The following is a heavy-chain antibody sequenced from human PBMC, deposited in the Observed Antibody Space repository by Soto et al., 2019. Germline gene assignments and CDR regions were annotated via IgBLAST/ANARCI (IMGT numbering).Heavy chain of an antibody. D-gene: IGHD2-2*01. CDR3: ATIPDLDQLGGGDV. CDR2: IYPDDSDT. Sequence: XDSLKVSWQSSGNTFDTDWIGWVLQMPGKGLEWMGIIYPDDSDTRYSPSFQGQVTISADKSISTAYLQWSSVKASDTAMYYCATIPDLDQLGGGDVWGQGTLVTVSS. V-gene: IGHV5-51*01. CDR1: GNTFDTDW. J-gene: IGHJ4*03.